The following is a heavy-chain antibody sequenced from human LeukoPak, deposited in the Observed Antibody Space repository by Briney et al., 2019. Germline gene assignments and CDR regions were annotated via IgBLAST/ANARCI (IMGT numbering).Heavy chain of an antibody. CDR2: INNDGSST. CDR3: ARENWYLDS. CDR1: GFTVSSHW. D-gene: IGHD1-1*01. V-gene: IGHV3-74*01. Sequence: GGSLRLSCAVSGFTVSSHWMHWVRQAPGKGLVWVSRINNDGSSTRYADSVKGRFTISRDNAKNTLYLQMNSLRAEDTAVYYCARENWYLDSWGQGTLVTVSS. J-gene: IGHJ4*02.